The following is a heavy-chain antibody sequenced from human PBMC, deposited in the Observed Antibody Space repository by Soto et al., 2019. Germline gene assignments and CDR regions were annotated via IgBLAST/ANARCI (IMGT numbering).Heavy chain of an antibody. Sequence: QVQLQQSGPGLVKASETLSLTCTVSGGSITNYNWSWMRQPAGQGLEWIGRMYTKERTNYNLSFKSRVTMSVDTSKNQFSLKLNAVTAADTAVYYCARDDYKDGGNNWFDPWGQGTLVTVSS. V-gene: IGHV4-4*07. D-gene: IGHD3-16*01. J-gene: IGHJ5*02. CDR3: ARDDYKDGGNNWFDP. CDR1: GGSITNYN. CDR2: MYTKERT.